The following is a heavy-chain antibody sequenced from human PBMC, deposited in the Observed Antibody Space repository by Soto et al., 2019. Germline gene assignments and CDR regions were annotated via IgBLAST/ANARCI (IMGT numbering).Heavy chain of an antibody. CDR1: GDTFTSKSVA. J-gene: IGHJ4*02. CDR2: TYYRSKWYN. V-gene: IGHV6-1*01. Sequence: SQNLSLSCAISGDTFTSKSVAWNRIRQSPSRGLEWLGRTYYRSKWYNDYAVSVKSRITINPDTSKNQFSLQLNSVTPEDTAVYYCASGRSTWGSTWYFDYWAQGTLVTVSS. CDR3: ASGRSTWGSTWYFDY. D-gene: IGHD6-13*01.